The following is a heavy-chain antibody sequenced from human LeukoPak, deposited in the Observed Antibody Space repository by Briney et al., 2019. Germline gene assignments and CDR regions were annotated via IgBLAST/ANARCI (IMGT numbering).Heavy chain of an antibody. CDR3: ARSGCSGGTCRAMI. D-gene: IGHD2-15*01. Sequence: SETLSLTCTVSGDSITSYYWSWVRQPPGKGLERIGYIHYSGSTSYNPSLMSRVTISVDTSKTQFSLKLSSVRAADTAVYYCARSGCSGGTCRAMIWGQGTMVTVSS. CDR2: IHYSGST. V-gene: IGHV4-59*08. CDR1: GDSITSYY. J-gene: IGHJ3*02.